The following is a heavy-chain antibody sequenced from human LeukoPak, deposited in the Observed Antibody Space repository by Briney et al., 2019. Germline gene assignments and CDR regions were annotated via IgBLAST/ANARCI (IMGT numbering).Heavy chain of an antibody. J-gene: IGHJ4*02. CDR2: IWYDGSDK. D-gene: IGHD3-22*01. CDR1: GFTFSNYG. CDR3: ARVLGTTDSNGSPYY. V-gene: IGHV3-33*01. Sequence: GRSLRLSCVAYGFTFSNYGMHWVRQAPGKGLDWVAVIWYDGSDKKYAESVKGRFTISRDNSKNTLYLHMSSLRAEDTAVYYCARVLGTTDSNGSPYYWGQGTLVTVSS.